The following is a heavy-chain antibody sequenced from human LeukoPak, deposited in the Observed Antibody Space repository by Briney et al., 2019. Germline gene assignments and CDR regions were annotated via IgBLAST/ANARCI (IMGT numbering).Heavy chain of an antibody. CDR2: IYFSGST. D-gene: IGHD6-13*01. CDR3: ARLLSSWYYFDY. Sequence: SETLSLTCTVFGGSISSSSHYWGWIRQPPGEGLEWIGSIYFSGSTYYSPSLKSRVTISVDPSTNQFSLKLSSVTAADTAVYYCARLLSSWYYFDYWGQGTLVTVSS. CDR1: GGSISSSSHY. J-gene: IGHJ4*02. V-gene: IGHV4-39*01.